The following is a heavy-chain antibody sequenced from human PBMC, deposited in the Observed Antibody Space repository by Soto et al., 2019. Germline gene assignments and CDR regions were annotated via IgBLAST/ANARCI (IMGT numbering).Heavy chain of an antibody. D-gene: IGHD3-3*01. CDR1: GGSISSGDYY. V-gene: IGHV4-30-4*01. Sequence: SETLSLTCTVSGGSISSGDYYWSWIRQPPGKGLEWIGYIYYSGSTYYNPSPESRVTISVDTSKNQFSLKLSSVTAADTAVYYCARAGNDFWSGYGMDVWGQGTTVTVYS. CDR3: ARAGNDFWSGYGMDV. CDR2: IYYSGST. J-gene: IGHJ6*02.